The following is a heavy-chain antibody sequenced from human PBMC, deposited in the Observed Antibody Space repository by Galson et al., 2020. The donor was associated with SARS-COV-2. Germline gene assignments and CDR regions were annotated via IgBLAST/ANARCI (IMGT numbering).Heavy chain of an antibody. Sequence: SETLTLTCSVSGGSMSKYYWSWIRQSPGKGLEWIGNIYYSGGTKYNPSLKSRVSMSVDTSENQFSLKLNSVTAADTAVYYCARVGGNDGWNWFHPWGQGTLVTVSS. V-gene: IGHV4-59*01. D-gene: IGHD1-1*01. J-gene: IGHJ5*02. CDR2: IYYSGGT. CDR1: GGSMSKYY. CDR3: ARVGGNDGWNWFHP.